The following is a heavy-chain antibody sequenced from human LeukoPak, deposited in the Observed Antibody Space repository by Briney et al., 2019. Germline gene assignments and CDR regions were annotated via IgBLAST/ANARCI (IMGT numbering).Heavy chain of an antibody. J-gene: IGHJ6*02. CDR1: GYTFTSYG. CDR3: AGVTTSRTGSVYYYYGMDV. CDR2: ISAYNGNT. D-gene: IGHD3-10*01. V-gene: IGHV1-18*01. Sequence: ASVKVSCKASGYTFTSYGIGWVRQAPGQGLEWMGWISAYNGNTNYAQKLQGRVTMTTDTSTSTAYMELRSLRSDDTAVYYCAGVTTSRTGSVYYYYGMDVWGQGTTVTVSS.